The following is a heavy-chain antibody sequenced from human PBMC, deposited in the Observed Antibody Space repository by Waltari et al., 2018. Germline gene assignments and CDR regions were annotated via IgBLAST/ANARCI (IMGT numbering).Heavy chain of an antibody. CDR3: AKDSHYDIFDSLYLWGGFDF. CDR1: GFTFRNFA. CDR2: ISGSGGST. Sequence: EVQLLESGGGLVQPGGSLRLSCAASGFTFRNFAMNWVRQAPGKGVGWVSGISGSGGSTYYADSVKGRFTISRDHSKHTLYLQMNSLRADDTAVYYCAKDSHYDIFDSLYLWGGFDFWGQGTMVTVSS. J-gene: IGHJ3*01. V-gene: IGHV3-23*01. D-gene: IGHD3-9*01.